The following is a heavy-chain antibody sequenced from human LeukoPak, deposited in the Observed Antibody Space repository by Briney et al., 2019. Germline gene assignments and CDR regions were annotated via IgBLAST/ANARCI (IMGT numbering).Heavy chain of an antibody. J-gene: IGHJ4*02. CDR1: GFTFSTYY. CDR3: AAQRAVGFDY. CDR2: IKQDGSQK. V-gene: IGHV3-7*01. D-gene: IGHD6-19*01. Sequence: GGSLRLSCAASGFTFSTYYMTWVRQAPGKGLEWVANIKQDGSQKYYVDSVQGRFTISRDNAKNSLYLQMNSLRAEDTAVYYCAAQRAVGFDYWGQGTLVTVSS.